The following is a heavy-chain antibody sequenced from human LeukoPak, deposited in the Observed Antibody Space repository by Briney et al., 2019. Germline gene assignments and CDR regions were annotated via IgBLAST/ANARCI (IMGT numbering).Heavy chain of an antibody. CDR2: MNGDASEK. Sequence: GGSLRLSCAASGFTFSSHWMSCVRQAPGKGLEWVANMNGDASEKYYVDSVKGRFTISRDNAKNSLYLQMNSLRAEDTAVYYCARSWIKLWPADYWGQGTLVTVSS. D-gene: IGHD5-18*01. J-gene: IGHJ4*02. CDR1: GFTFSSHW. V-gene: IGHV3-7*01. CDR3: ARSWIKLWPADY.